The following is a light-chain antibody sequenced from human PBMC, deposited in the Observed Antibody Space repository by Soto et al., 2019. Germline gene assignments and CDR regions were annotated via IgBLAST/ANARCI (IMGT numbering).Light chain of an antibody. CDR2: EGS. CDR3: SSYITRSTFYV. Sequence: QSVLTQPASVSGSPGQSITISCTGTSIDAGSYNLVSWYQQHPGKAPKLMIYEGSKRPLGVSNRFSGSQSGNTASLTISGLQAEDEADYYCSSYITRSTFYVFGTGTKVTV. CDR1: SIDAGSYNL. J-gene: IGLJ1*01. V-gene: IGLV2-23*01.